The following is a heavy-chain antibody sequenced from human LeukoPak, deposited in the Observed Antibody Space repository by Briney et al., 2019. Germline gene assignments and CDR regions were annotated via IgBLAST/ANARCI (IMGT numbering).Heavy chain of an antibody. CDR3: AKENSRSYLPYYFDF. CDR1: GLTFSNHA. V-gene: IGHV3-23*01. CDR2: ISGSVGST. J-gene: IGHJ4*02. Sequence: PGGSLRLSCAASGLTFSNHAMGWVRQAPGKGLEWISEISGSVGSTYYTDSGKGRFTISRDNYKNALYLQMNSLKAEDTAVYYCAKENSRSYLPYYFDFWGQGTLVTVSS. D-gene: IGHD1-26*01.